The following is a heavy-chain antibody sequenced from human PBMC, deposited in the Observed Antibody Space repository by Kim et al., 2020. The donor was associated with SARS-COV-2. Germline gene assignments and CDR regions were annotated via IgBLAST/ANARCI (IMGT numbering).Heavy chain of an antibody. D-gene: IGHD1-20*01. CDR1: GGSISSYY. Sequence: SETLSLTCTVSGGSISSYYWSWIRQPPGKGLEWIGYIYYSGSTNYNPSLKSRVTISVDTSKNQFSLKLSSVTAADTAVYYCAGARYNWNDYNWFDPWGQGTLVTVSS. CDR3: AGARYNWNDYNWFDP. V-gene: IGHV4-59*01. CDR2: IYYSGST. J-gene: IGHJ5*02.